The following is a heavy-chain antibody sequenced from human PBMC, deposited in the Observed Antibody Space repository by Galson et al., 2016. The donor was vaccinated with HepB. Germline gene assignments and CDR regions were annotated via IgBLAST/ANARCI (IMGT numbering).Heavy chain of an antibody. Sequence: SLRLSCAASGFTFSDYYMTWIRQAPGKGLEWVSYISSSSSYTKYAEAVKGRFTISRDNAKKSLYLQMNSLRADDTAVYYCARFFVRRSAEEVDYWGQGTLVTVSS. CDR2: ISSSSSYT. V-gene: IGHV3-11*06. CDR3: ARFFVRRSAEEVDY. J-gene: IGHJ4*02. CDR1: GFTFSDYY.